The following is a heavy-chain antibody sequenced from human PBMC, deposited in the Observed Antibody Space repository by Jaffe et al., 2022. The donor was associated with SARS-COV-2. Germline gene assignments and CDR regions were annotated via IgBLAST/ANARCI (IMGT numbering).Heavy chain of an antibody. J-gene: IGHJ6*02. CDR1: GLIFSSYG. D-gene: IGHD3-3*01. V-gene: IGHV3-30*18. Sequence: QVQLVESGGGVVQPGRSLRLSCAASGLIFSSYGMHWVRQAPGKGLEWVAVISNDGNDKYYADSVKGRFTMSRDNSKNTLYLQMNSVRPEDTAVYYCAKSVHEGLGVWNGDYKIYYYGMDVWGQGTTVTVSS. CDR2: ISNDGNDK. CDR3: AKSVHEGLGVWNGDYKIYYYGMDV.